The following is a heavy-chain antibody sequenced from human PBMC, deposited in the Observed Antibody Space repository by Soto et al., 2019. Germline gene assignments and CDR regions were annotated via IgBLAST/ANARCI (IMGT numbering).Heavy chain of an antibody. Sequence: SSETLSLTCTVSGGSVSSSSYSWGWIRQSPGKGLEWIGTIYSSENTYYNPSLLSRVTISVDTSKNEFSLRLGSVTAADTAVYYFGRFNGYFIITNGPGYYGREVGGKGTRVT. V-gene: IGHV4-39*01. CDR3: GRFNGYFIITNGPGYYGREV. D-gene: IGHD3-10*01. CDR1: GGSVSSSSYS. J-gene: IGHJ6*04. CDR2: IYSSENT.